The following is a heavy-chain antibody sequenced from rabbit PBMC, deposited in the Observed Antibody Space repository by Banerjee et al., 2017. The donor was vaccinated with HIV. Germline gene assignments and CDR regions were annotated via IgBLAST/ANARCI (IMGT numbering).Heavy chain of an antibody. CDR3: ARSTSAFNL. J-gene: IGHJ4*01. D-gene: IGHD1-1*01. Sequence: QEQLEESGGDLVKPGASLTLTCTASGIDFSSSYYMCWFRQAPGKGLEWIAYIYPGYGTTDYASWAKGRFTISLDNAQNTVDLQMTSLTAADTATYFCARSTSAFNLWGPGTLVTVS. V-gene: IGHV1S43*01. CDR2: IYPGYGTT. CDR1: GIDFSSSYY.